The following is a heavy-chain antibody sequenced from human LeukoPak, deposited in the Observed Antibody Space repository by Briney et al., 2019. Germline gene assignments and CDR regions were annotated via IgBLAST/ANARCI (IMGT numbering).Heavy chain of an antibody. J-gene: IGHJ5*02. CDR1: GYTFTVYY. CDR2: INPNSGGT. D-gene: IGHD6-19*01. Sequence: EASVTVSFTSSGYTFTVYYMHWVRQAPGQGPEWMGWINPNSGGTNYAQKFQGRVTMTRDTYISTAYMELSRLRSDDTAVYYCARAMGLLAVAFWFDPWGEGTLVTVSS. CDR3: ARAMGLLAVAFWFDP. V-gene: IGHV1-2*02.